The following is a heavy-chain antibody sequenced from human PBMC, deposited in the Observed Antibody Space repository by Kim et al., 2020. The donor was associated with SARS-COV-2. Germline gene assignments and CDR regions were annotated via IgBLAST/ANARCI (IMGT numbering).Heavy chain of an antibody. J-gene: IGHJ4*02. D-gene: IGHD3-10*01. Sequence: KFQGRVKITADESTSTAYMELSSLRSEDTAVYYCARDAYGSGSAGLYDYWGQGTLVTVSS. CDR3: ARDAYGSGSAGLYDY. V-gene: IGHV1-69*01.